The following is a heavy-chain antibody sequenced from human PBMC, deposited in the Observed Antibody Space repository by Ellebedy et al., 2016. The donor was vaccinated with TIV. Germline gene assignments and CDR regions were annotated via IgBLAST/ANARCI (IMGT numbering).Heavy chain of an antibody. D-gene: IGHD6-13*01. Sequence: ASVKVSCXASGYTFTGYYMHWVRQAPGQGLEWMGWINPNSGGTNYAQKFQGRVTMTRDTSTSTAYMELRSLRSDDTAVYYCARGSRGSSSWYVYWGQGTLVTVSS. J-gene: IGHJ4*02. V-gene: IGHV1-2*02. CDR3: ARGSRGSSSWYVY. CDR2: INPNSGGT. CDR1: GYTFTGYY.